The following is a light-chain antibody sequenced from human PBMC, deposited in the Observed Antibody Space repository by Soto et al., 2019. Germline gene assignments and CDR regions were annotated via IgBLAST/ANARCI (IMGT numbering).Light chain of an antibody. CDR3: LQQYNYPRT. J-gene: IGKJ1*01. Sequence: NVLTQSPGTLSLSPGERATLSCRASQSLSNTFLSWYQQKPGQAPRLLIYGVFSRATGIPDRFSGSGSGTDFTLTISRLEPEDYATYYCLQQYNYPRTFGQGTKVESK. CDR2: GVF. V-gene: IGKV3-20*01. CDR1: QSLSNTF.